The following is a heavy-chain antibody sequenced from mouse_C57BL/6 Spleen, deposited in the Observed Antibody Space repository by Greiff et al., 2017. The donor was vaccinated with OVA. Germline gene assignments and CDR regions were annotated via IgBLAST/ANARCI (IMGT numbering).Heavy chain of an antibody. CDR3: TRAGTAFAY. J-gene: IGHJ3*01. V-gene: IGHV1-5*01. CDR1: GYPFTSYW. Sequence: EVQLQQSGTVLARPGASVKMSCTTSGYPFTSYWMHWVKQRPGQGLEWIGAIYPGDSGTSYNQKFKGKATLTAVTSASTSYMELSSLTNEDSAVYYCTRAGTAFAYWGQGTLVTVSA. D-gene: IGHD2-14*01. CDR2: IYPGDSGT.